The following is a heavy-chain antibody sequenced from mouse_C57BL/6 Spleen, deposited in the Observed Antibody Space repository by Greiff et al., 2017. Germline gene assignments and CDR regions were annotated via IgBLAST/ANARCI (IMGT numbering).Heavy chain of an antibody. V-gene: IGHV3-5*01. CDR2: IYYSGTI. D-gene: IGHD3-2*02. J-gene: IGHJ2*01. CDR3: AREGTAQAYFDY. Sequence: EVQLQQSGPGLVKPSQTVFLTCTVTGISITTGNYRWSWIRQFPGNKLEWIGYIYYSGTITYNPSLTSRTTITRDTPKNQFFLEMNSLTAEDTATYYCAREGTAQAYFDYWGQGTTLTVSS. CDR1: GISITTGNYR.